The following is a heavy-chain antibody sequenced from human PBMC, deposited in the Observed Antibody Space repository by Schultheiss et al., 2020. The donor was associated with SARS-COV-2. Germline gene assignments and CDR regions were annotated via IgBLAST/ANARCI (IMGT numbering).Heavy chain of an antibody. J-gene: IGHJ6*03. D-gene: IGHD6-13*01. CDR3: ARFRQQPFYYMDV. CDR1: GGSISSYY. Sequence: LETLSLTCTVSGGSISSYYWSWIRQPPGKGLEWIGYIYYSGSTNYNPSLKSRVTISVDTSKNQFSLKLSSVTAADTAVYYCARFRQQPFYYMDVWAKGTTVTVSS. V-gene: IGHV4-59*01. CDR2: IYYSGST.